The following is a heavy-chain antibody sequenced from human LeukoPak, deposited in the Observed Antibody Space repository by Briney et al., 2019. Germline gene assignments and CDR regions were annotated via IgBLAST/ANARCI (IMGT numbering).Heavy chain of an antibody. Sequence: GGSLRLSCAASGFTFSSYWMHWVRQAPGRGLVWVSRINNDGSSTSYADSVKGRFTISRDNAKNTLYLQMNSLRAEDTAVYYCVSSYCSGGSCYSASGYWGQGTLVTVSS. J-gene: IGHJ4*02. CDR1: GFTFSSYW. CDR2: INNDGSST. V-gene: IGHV3-74*01. D-gene: IGHD2-15*01. CDR3: VSSYCSGGSCYSASGY.